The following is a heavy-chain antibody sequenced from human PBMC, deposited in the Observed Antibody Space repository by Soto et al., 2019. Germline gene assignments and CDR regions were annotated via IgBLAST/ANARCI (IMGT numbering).Heavy chain of an antibody. J-gene: IGHJ6*02. CDR3: ARGPHYYDFWSGYYRGYYGMDV. CDR1: GGSFSAYY. D-gene: IGHD3-3*01. V-gene: IGHV4-34*01. CDR2: ITHSGST. Sequence: ETLSLTLPVYGGSFSAYYWSWIRQPPGNGLEWIGEITHSGSTTSNPSLKSRVTISVDTSKNQFSLKLSSVTAADTHVYYCARGPHYYDFWSGYYRGYYGMDVWGQGTTVT.